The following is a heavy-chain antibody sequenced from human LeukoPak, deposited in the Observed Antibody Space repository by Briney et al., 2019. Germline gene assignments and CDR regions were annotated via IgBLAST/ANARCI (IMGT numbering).Heavy chain of an antibody. J-gene: IGHJ5*02. Sequence: SETLSLTCAVYGGSFSTYYWTWIRQPPGKGLEWIGEINHSGSTNYNPSLKSRVTISVDTSKNQFSLKLSSVTAADTAVYYCARGTLGYCSGGSCSMNWFDPWGQGTLATVSS. CDR2: INHSGST. CDR1: GGSFSTYY. D-gene: IGHD2-15*01. CDR3: ARGTLGYCSGGSCSMNWFDP. V-gene: IGHV4-34*01.